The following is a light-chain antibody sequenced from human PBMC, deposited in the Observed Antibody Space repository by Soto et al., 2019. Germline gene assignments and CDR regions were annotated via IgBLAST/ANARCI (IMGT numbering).Light chain of an antibody. J-gene: IGLJ1*01. Sequence: ARTQPAAVSRADGRWISLSYPETSSDVGGYNYVSWYQQHPGKAPKLMIYDVSNRPSGVSNRFSGSRSGNTASLTISGLQAEDEADYYCSSYTSSSTSYVFGTGTKVTV. CDR3: SSYTSSSTSYV. CDR1: SSDVGGYNY. CDR2: DVS. V-gene: IGLV2-14*01.